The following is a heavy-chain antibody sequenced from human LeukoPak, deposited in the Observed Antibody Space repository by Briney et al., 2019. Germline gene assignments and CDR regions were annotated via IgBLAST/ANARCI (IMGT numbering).Heavy chain of an antibody. CDR2: IYYSGST. J-gene: IGHJ4*02. V-gene: IGHV4-39*01. CDR1: GGSISSSTYY. Sequence: PSETLSLTCSVSGGSISSSTYYWDWIRQPLGKGLEWIGSIYYSGSTYYNPSLESRVTISADTSKNQFSLRLNSETAADTAVYYCARRYCGGATCRTLDYWGQGALVTVSS. D-gene: IGHD2-15*01. CDR3: ARRYCGGATCRTLDY.